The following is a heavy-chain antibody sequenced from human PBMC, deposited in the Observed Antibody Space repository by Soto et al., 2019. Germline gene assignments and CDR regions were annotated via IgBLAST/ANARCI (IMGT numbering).Heavy chain of an antibody. CDR3: ARPDTYYDFWSGYYYGMDV. Sequence: QVQLVQSGAKVKKPGSSVKVSCKASGGTFSSYAISWVRQAPGQGLEWMGGIIPIFGTANYAQKFQGRVTITADKSTSTAYMELSSLRSEDTAVYYCARPDTYYDFWSGYYYGMDVWGQGTTVTVSS. CDR2: IIPIFGTA. J-gene: IGHJ6*02. CDR1: GGTFSSYA. V-gene: IGHV1-69*06. D-gene: IGHD3-3*01.